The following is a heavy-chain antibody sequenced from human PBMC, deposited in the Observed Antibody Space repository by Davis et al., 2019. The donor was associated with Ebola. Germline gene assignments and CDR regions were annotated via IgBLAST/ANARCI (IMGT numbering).Heavy chain of an antibody. CDR3: AATYDTSGYPTDY. J-gene: IGHJ4*02. V-gene: IGHV3-21*01. D-gene: IGHD3-22*01. CDR2: ISSSSYYI. CDR1: GFTFSDYY. Sequence: GESLKISCAASGFTFSDYYMSWVRQAPGMGLEWVSSISSSSYYIYYADSVKGRFTISRDNAKKSLYLQMNSLRAEDTGVYYCAATYDTSGYPTDYLGQGTLVTVSS.